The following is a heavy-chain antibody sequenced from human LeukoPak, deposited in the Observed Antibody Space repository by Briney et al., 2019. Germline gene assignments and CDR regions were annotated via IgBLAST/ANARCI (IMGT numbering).Heavy chain of an antibody. V-gene: IGHV1-69*04. J-gene: IGHJ4*02. CDR2: IIPILGIA. CDR1: GGTFSSYA. CDR3: ASQVVLIAQGRGYFDY. D-gene: IGHD2-15*01. Sequence: SVKVTCKASGGTFSSYAISWVRQAPGQGLEWMGRIIPILGIANYAQKFQGRVTITADKSTSTAYMELSSLRSEDTAVYYCASQVVLIAQGRGYFDYWGQGTLVTVSS.